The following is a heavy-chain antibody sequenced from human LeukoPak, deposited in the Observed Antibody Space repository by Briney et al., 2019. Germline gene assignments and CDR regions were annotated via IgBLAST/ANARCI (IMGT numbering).Heavy chain of an antibody. CDR3: ARTRSSSSSWYGQFDY. V-gene: IGHV1-69*06. Sequence: SVKVSCKASGGTFSSYAINWVRQAPGQGLEWMGGIIPIFGAANYAQKFQGRVTITADKSTSTAYMELSSLRSEDTAVYYCARTRSSSSSWYGQFDYWGQGTLVTVSS. CDR1: GGTFSSYA. CDR2: IIPIFGAA. D-gene: IGHD6-13*01. J-gene: IGHJ4*02.